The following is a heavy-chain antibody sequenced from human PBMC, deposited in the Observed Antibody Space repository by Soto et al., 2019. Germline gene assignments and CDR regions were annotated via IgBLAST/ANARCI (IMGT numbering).Heavy chain of an antibody. D-gene: IGHD3-22*01. CDR1: GFTFSSYA. V-gene: IGHV3-23*01. Sequence: GGSLRLSCAASGFTFSSYAMSWVRQAPGKGLEWVSAISGSGGSTYYADSVKGRFTISRDNSKNTLYLQMNSLRAEDTAVYYCAKDVYYYDSSGYYALFDYWGQGTLVTVSS. CDR3: AKDVYYYDSSGYYALFDY. CDR2: ISGSGGST. J-gene: IGHJ4*02.